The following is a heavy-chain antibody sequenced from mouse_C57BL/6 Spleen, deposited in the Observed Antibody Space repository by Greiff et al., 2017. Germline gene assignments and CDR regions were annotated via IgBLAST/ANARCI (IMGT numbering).Heavy chain of an antibody. CDR1: GYAFSSSW. J-gene: IGHJ4*01. Sequence: QVQLQQSGPELVKPGASVKISCKASGYAFSSSWMNWVKQRPGKGLEGIGRIYPGDGDTNYNGKFKGKATLTADKSSSTAYMQLSSRTSEDSAVYFCARNYHYAMDYWGQGTSVTVSS. D-gene: IGHD2-1*01. CDR3: ARNYHYAMDY. V-gene: IGHV1-82*01. CDR2: IYPGDGDT.